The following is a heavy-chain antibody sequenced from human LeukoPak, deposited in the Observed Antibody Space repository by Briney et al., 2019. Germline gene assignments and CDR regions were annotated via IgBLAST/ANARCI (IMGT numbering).Heavy chain of an antibody. Sequence: PSETLSLTCTVSGGSISSGSYYWSWLRQPAGKGLEWIGRIYTSGSTNYNPSLKSRVTISVDTSKNQFSLKLSSVTAADTAVYYCARDGAYQLPSSPRYYYYYMDVWGKGTTVTVSS. CDR2: IYTSGST. V-gene: IGHV4-61*02. D-gene: IGHD2-2*01. J-gene: IGHJ6*03. CDR1: GGSISSGSYY. CDR3: ARDGAYQLPSSPRYYYYYMDV.